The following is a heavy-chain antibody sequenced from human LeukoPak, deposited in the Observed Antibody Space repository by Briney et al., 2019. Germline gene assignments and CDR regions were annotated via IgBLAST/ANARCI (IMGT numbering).Heavy chain of an antibody. CDR1: GFTFSSYE. D-gene: IGHD3-22*01. Sequence: GGSLRLSCAASGFTFSSYEMNWVRQAPGKGLEWVGFIRSKVYGGTTEYAASVKGRFTISRDDSKSIAYLQMNSLKSEDTAVYYCTRDLSMIVVVDALDIWGQGTMVTVSS. V-gene: IGHV3-49*04. CDR3: TRDLSMIVVVDALDI. CDR2: IRSKVYGGTT. J-gene: IGHJ3*02.